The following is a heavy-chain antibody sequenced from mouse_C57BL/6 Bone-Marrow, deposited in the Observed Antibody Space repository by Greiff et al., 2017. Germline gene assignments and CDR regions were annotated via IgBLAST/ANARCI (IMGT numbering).Heavy chain of an antibody. CDR3: ARIGVYRYYHAMDY. J-gene: IGHJ4*01. V-gene: IGHV1-7*01. Sequence: VQLLQSGAELAKPGASVKLSCTASGYTFPSYWMHWVHQRPGQGLEWVGYITPSSGYTKYPQKFKDKATLTTDKSSSTAYMQLSSLTYEDSAVYFCARIGVYRYYHAMDYWGQGTSVTVSS. CDR1: GYTFPSYW. CDR2: ITPSSGYT. D-gene: IGHD3-1*01.